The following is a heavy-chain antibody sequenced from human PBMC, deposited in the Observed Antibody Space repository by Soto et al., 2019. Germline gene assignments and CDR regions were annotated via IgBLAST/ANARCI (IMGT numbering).Heavy chain of an antibody. J-gene: IGHJ6*02. CDR3: AKGLVGYVFGVQDYHYGMDV. Sequence: QVQLVESGGGVVQPGRSLRLSCAASRFTFSSYGMHWVRQAPGKGLEWVAAISYDGRNKNYADSVKGRFTISRDNSKNTLHLQMNGLRGEDTAVYPCAKGLVGYVFGVQDYHYGMDVWGQGTTVTVSS. CDR2: ISYDGRNK. CDR1: RFTFSSYG. D-gene: IGHD2-8*02. V-gene: IGHV3-30*18.